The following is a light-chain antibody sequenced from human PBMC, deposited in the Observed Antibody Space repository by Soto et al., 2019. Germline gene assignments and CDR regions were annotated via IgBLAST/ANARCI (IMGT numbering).Light chain of an antibody. CDR1: VSEVAGYTY. CDR2: DVS. Sequence: QSALTQPASVSGSPGQSITISCTGAVSEVAGYTYVSWYQQHPGKGPKVIIYDVSNRPSGVSNRFSCSKSGTTASLTISGLQAEDEADYYCSSFTSILGLFGGGTKLTVL. J-gene: IGLJ2*01. CDR3: SSFTSILGL. V-gene: IGLV2-14*03.